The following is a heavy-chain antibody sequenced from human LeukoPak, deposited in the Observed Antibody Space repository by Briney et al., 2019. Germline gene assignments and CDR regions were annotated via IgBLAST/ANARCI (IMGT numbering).Heavy chain of an antibody. CDR1: GYTFTGYY. D-gene: IGHD1-26*01. V-gene: IGHV1-2*06. CDR3: AILKWELLFSNDY. CDR2: INPNSGGT. Sequence: ASVKVSCKASGYTFTGYYMHWVRQAPGQGLEWMGRINPNSGGTNYAQKFQGRVTMTRDTSTSTVYMELSSLRSEDTAVYYCAILKWELLFSNDYWGQGTLVTVSS. J-gene: IGHJ4*02.